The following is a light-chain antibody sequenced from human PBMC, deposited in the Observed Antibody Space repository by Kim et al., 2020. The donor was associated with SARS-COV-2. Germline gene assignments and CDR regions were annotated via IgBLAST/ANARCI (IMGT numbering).Light chain of an antibody. Sequence: SPGQSVTISCTGTSSDVGGYNYVSWYQHHPGKAPKLMIYDVTKRPSGVPDRFSGSKSGNTASLTISGLQAEDEADYYCCSFAGSYVFGTGTKVTVL. CDR3: CSFAGSYV. CDR2: DVT. V-gene: IGLV2-11*01. J-gene: IGLJ1*01. CDR1: SSDVGGYNY.